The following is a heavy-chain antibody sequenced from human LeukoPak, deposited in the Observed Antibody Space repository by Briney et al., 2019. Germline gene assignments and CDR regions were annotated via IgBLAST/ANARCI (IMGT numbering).Heavy chain of an antibody. CDR1: GFTFSSYA. CDR3: AKGTGSYYFRFDY. V-gene: IGHV3-23*01. CDR2: ISGSGGST. D-gene: IGHD1-26*01. J-gene: IGHJ4*02. Sequence: GGSLRLSCAASGFTFSSYAMSWVRHAPGKGLEWVSTISGSGGSTYYADSVKGRFTISRDNSKNTLYLQMNSLRAEDTAVYYCAKGTGSYYFRFDYWGQGTLVTVSS.